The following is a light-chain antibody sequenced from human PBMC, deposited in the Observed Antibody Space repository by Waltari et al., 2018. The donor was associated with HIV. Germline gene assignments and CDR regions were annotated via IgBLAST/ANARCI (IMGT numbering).Light chain of an antibody. CDR2: HSS. CDR1: QNVDVK. J-gene: IGKJ4*01. CDR3: QQYHHWPPLT. V-gene: IGKV3D-15*01. Sequence: DILLTQSPATISVSPGGRVTVSCRASQNVDVKLAWYQQKPGQSPRLLIYHSSVRAAGVPTRFGGAGSATNFTLTITGLQSEDFTLYFCQQYHHWPPLTFGGGSRVELK.